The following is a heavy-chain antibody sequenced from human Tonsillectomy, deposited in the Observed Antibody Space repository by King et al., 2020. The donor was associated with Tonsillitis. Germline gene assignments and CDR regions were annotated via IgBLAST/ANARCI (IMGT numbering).Heavy chain of an antibody. V-gene: IGHV3-23*04. CDR1: GFTFSSYA. D-gene: IGHD3-3*01. CDR2: ISGSGDSA. Sequence: VQLVESGGGLVQPGGSLRLSCAAAGFTFSSYAMRLVSEAPGNGLEWVSVISGSGDSAAYADCVRCRFTTSRDNSKNTLYQQMNSLRAEDTARYYCAKDLPHDNFWSGYNTHDYWGQGTLVTVSS. CDR3: AKDLPHDNFWSGYNTHDY. J-gene: IGHJ4*02.